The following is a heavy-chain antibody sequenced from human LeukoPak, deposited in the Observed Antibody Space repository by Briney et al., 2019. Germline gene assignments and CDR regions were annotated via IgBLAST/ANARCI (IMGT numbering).Heavy chain of an antibody. Sequence: PSETLSLTCTVSGGSISSYYWSWIRQPPGKGLEWIGYIYYSGGTNYNPSLKSRVTISVDTSKNQFSLKLSSVTAADTAVYYCARGLYSSGWYPFDYWGQGTLVTVSS. V-gene: IGHV4-59*01. CDR3: ARGLYSSGWYPFDY. D-gene: IGHD6-19*01. CDR1: GGSISSYY. CDR2: IYYSGGT. J-gene: IGHJ4*02.